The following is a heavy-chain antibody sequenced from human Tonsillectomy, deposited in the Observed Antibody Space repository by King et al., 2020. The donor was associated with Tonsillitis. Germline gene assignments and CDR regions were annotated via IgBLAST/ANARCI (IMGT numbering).Heavy chain of an antibody. CDR2: IWYDGSNK. J-gene: IGHJ4*02. CDR3: ARVRENYFDY. V-gene: IGHV3-33*08. CDR1: GFTFSGYG. Sequence: VQLVESGGGVVQPGRSLRLSCAASGFTFSGYGMHWVRQAPGKGLEWVAIIWYDGSNKYYEDSGKGRFTISRDNSKNTLYLQMNSLRAEDTAVYYCARVRENYFDYWGQGTLVTVSS. D-gene: IGHD5-24*01.